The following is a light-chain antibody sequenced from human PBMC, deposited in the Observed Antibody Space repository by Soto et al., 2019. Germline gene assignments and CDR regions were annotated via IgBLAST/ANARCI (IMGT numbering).Light chain of an antibody. J-gene: IGLJ1*01. CDR1: SSDVGGYSY. V-gene: IGLV2-14*03. Sequence: QSVLTQPASVSGSPGQSITISCTGTSSDVGGYSYVSWYQHHPGKAPKLIIYDVSNRPSGVSIRFSASKSDNTASLTISGLQPEDEADYHCSSYTTSNTRQIVFGTGTKVTV. CDR2: DVS. CDR3: SSYTTSNTRQIV.